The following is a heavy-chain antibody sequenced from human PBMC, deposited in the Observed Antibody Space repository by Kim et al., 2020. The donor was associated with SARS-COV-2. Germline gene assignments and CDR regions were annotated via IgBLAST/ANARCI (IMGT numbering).Heavy chain of an antibody. Sequence: GGSLRLSCAASGFTFSSYAMHWVRQAPGKGLEWVAVISYDGSNKYYADSVKGRFTISRDNSKNTLYLQMNSLRAEDTAVYYCASEISSGWVLDYWGQGTLVTVSS. J-gene: IGHJ4*02. D-gene: IGHD6-19*01. CDR1: GFTFSSYA. CDR3: ASEISSGWVLDY. V-gene: IGHV3-30-3*01. CDR2: ISYDGSNK.